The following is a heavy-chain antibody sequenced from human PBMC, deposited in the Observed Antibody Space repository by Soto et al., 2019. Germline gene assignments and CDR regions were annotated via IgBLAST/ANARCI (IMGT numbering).Heavy chain of an antibody. CDR1: GFTFDDYA. CDR2: ISWNSGSI. Sequence: EVQLVESGGGLVQPGRSLRLSCAASGFTFDDYAMHWVRQAPGKGLEWVSGISWNSGSIGYADSVKGRFTISRDNAKNSLYLQMTSLRAEDTALYYCAKSSTDYYYYMDVWGKGTTVTVSS. CDR3: AKSSTDYYYYMDV. V-gene: IGHV3-9*01. D-gene: IGHD2-2*01. J-gene: IGHJ6*03.